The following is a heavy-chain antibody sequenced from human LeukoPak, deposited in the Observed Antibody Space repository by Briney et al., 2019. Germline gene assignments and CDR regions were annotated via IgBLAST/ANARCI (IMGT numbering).Heavy chain of an antibody. J-gene: IGHJ4*02. CDR1: GGTFSSCA. V-gene: IGHV1-69*04. CDR2: IIPILGIA. Sequence: ASVKFSCKASGGTFSSCAISWVRQAPGQGLEWMGRIIPILGIANYAQKFQGRVTITADKSTSTAYMELSSLRSEDTAVYYCARESSVPPTVVVTAILDYWGQGTLVTVSS. CDR3: ARESSVPPTVVVTAILDY. D-gene: IGHD2-21*02.